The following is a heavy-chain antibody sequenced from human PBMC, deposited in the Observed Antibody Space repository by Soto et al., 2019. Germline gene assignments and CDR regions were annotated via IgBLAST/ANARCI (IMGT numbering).Heavy chain of an antibody. CDR2: IYYSGST. V-gene: IGHV4-59*12. CDR3: ARVGGGCSSTSCPINYYYYYMDV. D-gene: IGHD2-2*01. CDR1: GGNISNYY. J-gene: IGHJ6*03. Sequence: TSVTLSLTSPVAGGNISNYYWRWIRKPPGKGPEGIGYIYYSGSTNYNPTLKSRVTISVDTSKNSLYLQMNSLRAEDTAVYYCARVGGGCSSTSCPINYYYYYMDVWGKGTTVTVSS.